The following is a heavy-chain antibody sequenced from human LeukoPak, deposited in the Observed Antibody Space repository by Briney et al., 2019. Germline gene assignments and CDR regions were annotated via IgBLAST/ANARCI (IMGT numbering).Heavy chain of an antibody. CDR1: GFTRSSNY. Sequence: SGGSLRLSCAASGFTRSSNYMNWVRQAPGKGLEWGSVIYSGGGKNYADSVKGRFTISRGNSKNTLYLQMNSLRAEGTAVYYCIYGYTLDFWGQGTLVTVSS. J-gene: IGHJ4*02. CDR3: IYGYTLDF. CDR2: IYSGGGK. V-gene: IGHV3-53*01. D-gene: IGHD5-18*01.